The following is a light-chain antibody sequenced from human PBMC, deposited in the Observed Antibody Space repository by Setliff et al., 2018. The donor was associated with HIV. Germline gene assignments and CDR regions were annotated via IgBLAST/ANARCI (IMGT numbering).Light chain of an antibody. V-gene: IGLV2-14*03. CDR3: CSYAGSTYYV. J-gene: IGLJ1*01. CDR2: DVS. Sequence: QSVLTQPASVSGSPGQSITMSCTGTRSDVGGYNYVSWYQQHPGKAPKLMIYDVSNRPSGVSNRFSGSKSGNTASLTISGLQAEDAADYYCCSYAGSTYYVFGTGTKVTVL. CDR1: RSDVGGYNY.